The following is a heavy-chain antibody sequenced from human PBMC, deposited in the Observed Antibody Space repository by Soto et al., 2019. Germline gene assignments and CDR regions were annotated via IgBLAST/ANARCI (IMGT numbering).Heavy chain of an antibody. V-gene: IGHV3-66*01. Sequence: EVQLVESGGALVQRGGSLRLSCAVSGSTLSRDNMNWVRQAPGKGPEWVSIIYTGGNTYYAASVKGRFSVSRDRSTNTLFLQMDSLRAEDTAVYYCMTEYMMGAESLDYWGQGTLVTVSS. CDR2: IYTGGNT. CDR3: MTEYMMGAESLDY. CDR1: GSTLSRDN. J-gene: IGHJ4*02. D-gene: IGHD3-16*01.